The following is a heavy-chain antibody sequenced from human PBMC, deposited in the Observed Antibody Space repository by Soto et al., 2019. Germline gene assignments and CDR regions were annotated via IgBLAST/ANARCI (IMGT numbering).Heavy chain of an antibody. Sequence: QVQLVQSGAEVKKPGASVKVSCKASGYTFTSYAIHWVRQAPGQRLEWMGWINAGNGDTKYSQKFQDRVTITRDTSASTAYNELSSQSSEGTSVYYSARDLGGWPDYWGQGTLVTVSS. V-gene: IGHV1-3*01. J-gene: IGHJ4*02. CDR2: INAGNGDT. CDR3: ARDLGGWPDY. D-gene: IGHD6-19*01. CDR1: GYTFTSYA.